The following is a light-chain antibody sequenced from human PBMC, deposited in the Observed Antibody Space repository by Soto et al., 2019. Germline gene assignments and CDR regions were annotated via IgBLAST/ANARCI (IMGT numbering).Light chain of an antibody. CDR2: DAS. CDR1: QNINNY. CDR3: QQRSNWLT. Sequence: EIVLTQSPVTLSLSPGERATLSCRASQNINNYLAWYQQKPGQAPRLLIYDASRRATGIPARFSGSGSGTDFTLTINSLESEDFAVYYCQQRSNWLTFGGGTRVEIK. V-gene: IGKV3-11*01. J-gene: IGKJ4*01.